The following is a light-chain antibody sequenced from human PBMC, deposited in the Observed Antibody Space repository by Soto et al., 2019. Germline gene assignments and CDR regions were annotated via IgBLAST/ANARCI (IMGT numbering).Light chain of an antibody. V-gene: IGLV1-40*01. Sequence: QSVLTQPPSVSGAPGQRITISCTGSSSNNGAGYDVHWYQQLPGTAPKLLIYGNSNRPSGVPDRFSGSKSGTSASLAITGLQAEDEADYYCQSYDSSLRGWVFGGGTKLTVL. CDR1: SSNNGAGYD. J-gene: IGLJ3*02. CDR2: GNS. CDR3: QSYDSSLRGWV.